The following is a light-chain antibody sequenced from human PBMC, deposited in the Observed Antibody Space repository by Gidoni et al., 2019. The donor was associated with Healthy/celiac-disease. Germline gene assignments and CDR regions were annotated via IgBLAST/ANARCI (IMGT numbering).Light chain of an antibody. J-gene: IGKJ2*01. CDR3: QQYGSSHT. V-gene: IGKV3-20*01. CDR2: GAS. Sequence: EIVLTQSPGTMSLSPGERATRSCRASQSVSSSYLAWYQPKPGQAPRLLIYGASSRATGIPDRFSGSGSGTDFTLTISRLEPEDFAVYYCQQYGSSHTFGQGTKLEIK. CDR1: QSVSSSY.